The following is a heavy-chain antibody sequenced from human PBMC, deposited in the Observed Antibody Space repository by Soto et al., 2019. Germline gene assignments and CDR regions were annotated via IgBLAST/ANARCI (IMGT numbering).Heavy chain of an antibody. CDR1: GYTFTSYY. Sequence: ASVKVSCKASGYTFTSYYMHWVRQAPGQGLEWMGIINPSGGSTSYAQKFQGRVTMTRDTSTSTVYMELSSLRSEDTAMYYCARVRYFDWPRDAFDIWGQGTMVTVSS. D-gene: IGHD3-9*01. J-gene: IGHJ3*02. V-gene: IGHV1-46*03. CDR2: INPSGGST. CDR3: ARVRYFDWPRDAFDI.